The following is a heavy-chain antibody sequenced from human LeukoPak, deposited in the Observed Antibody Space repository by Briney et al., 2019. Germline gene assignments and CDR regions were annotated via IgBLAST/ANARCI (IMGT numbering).Heavy chain of an antibody. CDR3: ARGLEYYYESSDYYYVGAFDI. D-gene: IGHD3-22*01. CDR2: IYTTEST. Sequence: SETLSLTCTVSSGSISSDNYYWNRIRQPAGKGLEWIGRIYTTESTTYSPSLKSRVNISVDTSKNQFSLKLSSVTAADTAVYYCARGLEYYYESSDYYYVGAFDIWGQGTMVTVSS. CDR1: SGSISSDNYY. V-gene: IGHV4-61*02. J-gene: IGHJ3*02.